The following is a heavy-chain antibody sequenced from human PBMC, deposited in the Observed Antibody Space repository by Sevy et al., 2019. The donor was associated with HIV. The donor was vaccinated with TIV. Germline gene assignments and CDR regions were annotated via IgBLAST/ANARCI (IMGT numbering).Heavy chain of an antibody. V-gene: IGHV7-4-1*02. J-gene: IGHJ5*02. D-gene: IGHD3-22*01. CDR1: GYTFTSYA. CDR3: ARGPFTYYYDSSGYHNGGERFDP. CDR2: INTNTGNP. Sequence: ASVKVSCKASGYTFTSYAMNWVRQAPGQGLEWMGWINTNTGNPTYAQGFTGRFVFSLDTSVSTAYLQISSLKAEDTAVYYCARGPFTYYYDSSGYHNGGERFDPWGQGTLVTVSS.